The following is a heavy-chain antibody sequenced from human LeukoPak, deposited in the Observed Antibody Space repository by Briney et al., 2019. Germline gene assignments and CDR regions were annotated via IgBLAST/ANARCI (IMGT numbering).Heavy chain of an antibody. J-gene: IGHJ4*02. D-gene: IGHD5-18*01. CDR3: ARHVDTATDYFDY. Sequence: SETLSLTCTVSGGSISSSSYYWGWIPQPPGKGVEWIGSIYYSGSSYYNPSLKSRVTISVHTSKNQFSLKLSSVTAADTAVYYCARHVDTATDYFDYWGQGTLVTVSS. CDR1: GGSISSSSYY. V-gene: IGHV4-39*01. CDR2: IYYSGSS.